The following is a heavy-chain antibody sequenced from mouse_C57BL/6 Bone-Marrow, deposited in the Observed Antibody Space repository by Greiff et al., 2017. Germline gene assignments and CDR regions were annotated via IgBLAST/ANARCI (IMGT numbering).Heavy chain of an antibody. CDR1: GFNIKDYY. CDR2: IDPEDGDT. D-gene: IGHD2-3*01. CDR3: TTPFYDGYSHWYFDV. Sequence: EVQGVESGAELVRPGASVKLSCTASGFNIKDYYMHWVKQRPEQGLAWIGRIDPEDGDTEYAPTFQGKATMTADTSSNTAYLQLCSLTSEDTAVYYCTTPFYDGYSHWYFDVWGTETTVTDSS. J-gene: IGHJ1*03. V-gene: IGHV14-1*01.